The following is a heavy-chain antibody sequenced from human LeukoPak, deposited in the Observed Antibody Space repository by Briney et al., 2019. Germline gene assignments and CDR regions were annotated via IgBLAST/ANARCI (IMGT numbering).Heavy chain of an antibody. D-gene: IGHD6-6*01. V-gene: IGHV3-21*01. CDR1: GVPFSGYS. CDR2: MSILSGIK. Sequence: GGCLRLSCAGSGVPFSGYSMNWVRPTPGKGLEWVSSMSILSGIKYYAESVRGRFTVSRDNAKNLLHLQMNSLRVEDTDIYYCAREFEYSTSGAGYWGQGTLVTVSS. CDR3: AREFEYSTSGAGY. J-gene: IGHJ1*01.